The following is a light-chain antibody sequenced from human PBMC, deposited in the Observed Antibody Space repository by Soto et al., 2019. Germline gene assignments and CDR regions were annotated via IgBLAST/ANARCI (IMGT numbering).Light chain of an antibody. Sequence: EIVLTQSPATLFLSPGERATLSCRASQSVSSSSLAWYQQKPGQAPRLLIYGASNRATGIPDRFSGSGSGTDFTLTISRLEPEDFAVYYCQQYGSSGTFGQGTKVDIK. CDR3: QQYGSSGT. CDR2: GAS. V-gene: IGKV3-20*01. J-gene: IGKJ1*01. CDR1: QSVSSSS.